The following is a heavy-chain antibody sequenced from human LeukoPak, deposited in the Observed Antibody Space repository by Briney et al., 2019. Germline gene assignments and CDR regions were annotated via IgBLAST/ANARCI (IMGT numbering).Heavy chain of an antibody. Sequence: SVKVSCKASGDTFSSYAFSWVRQAPGQGLEWMGRIIPILDTADYAQKFQGRVTITADKSTSTAYMELSSLRSEDTAVYYCARDQAVVVDIGWFDPWGQGTLVTVSS. D-gene: IGHD2-2*01. CDR2: IIPILDTA. CDR1: GDTFSSYA. J-gene: IGHJ5*02. V-gene: IGHV1-69*04. CDR3: ARDQAVVVDIGWFDP.